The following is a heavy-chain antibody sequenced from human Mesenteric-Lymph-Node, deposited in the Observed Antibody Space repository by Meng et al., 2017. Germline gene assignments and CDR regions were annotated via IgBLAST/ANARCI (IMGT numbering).Heavy chain of an antibody. Sequence: GESLKISCAASGFTFSSYGMHWVRQAPGKGLEWVAVIWYDGSNKYYADSVKGRFTISRDNSKNTLYLQMNSLRAEDTAVYYCARETIAVAEVQFDYWGQGTLVTVSS. V-gene: IGHV3-30*19. D-gene: IGHD6-19*01. CDR1: GFTFSSYG. J-gene: IGHJ4*02. CDR3: ARETIAVAEVQFDY. CDR2: IWYDGSNK.